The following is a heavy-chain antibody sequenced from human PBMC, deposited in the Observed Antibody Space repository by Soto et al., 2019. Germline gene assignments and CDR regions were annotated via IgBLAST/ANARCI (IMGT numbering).Heavy chain of an antibody. J-gene: IGHJ6*02. CDR3: ARAGGYSIFGVVNYYYYGMDV. CDR1: GFTFSSYW. V-gene: IGHV3-7*03. Sequence: PGGSLRLSCAASGFTFSSYWMSWVRQAPGKGLEWVANIKQDGSEKYYVDSVKGRFTISRDNAKNSLYLQMNSLRAEDTAVYYCARAGGYSIFGVVNYYYYGMDVWGQGTTVTVSS. CDR2: IKQDGSEK. D-gene: IGHD3-3*01.